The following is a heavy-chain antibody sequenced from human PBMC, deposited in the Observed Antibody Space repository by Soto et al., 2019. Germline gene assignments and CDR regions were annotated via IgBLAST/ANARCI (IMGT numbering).Heavy chain of an antibody. J-gene: IGHJ6*02. CDR2: INPNSGGT. CDR1: GYTFTDYY. D-gene: IGHD3-22*01. V-gene: IGHV1-2*04. CDR3: ARVGVGFGNYVGKDV. Sequence: QVQLVQSGAEVKKPGASVKVSCKASGYTFTDYYLHWVRQAPGQGLEWMGWINPNSGGTNYAQRFQDCVTMTRDTSISTAYMELSRLRSDDTAVYYCARVGVGFGNYVGKDVWGQGTTVTVSS.